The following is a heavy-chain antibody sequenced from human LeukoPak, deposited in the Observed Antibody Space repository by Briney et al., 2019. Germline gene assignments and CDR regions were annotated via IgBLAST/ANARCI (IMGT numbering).Heavy chain of an antibody. CDR1: GCIVSTNS. CDR2: IYSGGRT. Sequence: GGSLRLSCAASGCIVSTNSMTWVRQAPGRGLEWVSLIYSGGRTYYADSVKGRFTISRDNSKNTLYLQMNSLRAEDTDVYYCARNMAAAGLIFDYWGQGTLVTVSS. V-gene: IGHV3-53*01. D-gene: IGHD6-13*01. CDR3: ARNMAAAGLIFDY. J-gene: IGHJ4*02.